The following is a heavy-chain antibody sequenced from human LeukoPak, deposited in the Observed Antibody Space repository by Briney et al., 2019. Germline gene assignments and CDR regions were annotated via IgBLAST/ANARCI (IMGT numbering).Heavy chain of an antibody. J-gene: IGHJ6*03. CDR1: GGSISSGSYY. CDR3: ARAGQMYYYDSSGYYYESYYYMDV. Sequence: SETLSLTCTVSGGSISSGSYYWSWIRQPAGKGLEWIGRIYTSGSTNYNPSLKSGVTISVDTSKNQFSLKLSSVTAADAAVYYCARAGQMYYYDSSGYYYESYYYMDVWGKGTTVTISS. D-gene: IGHD3-22*01. CDR2: IYTSGST. V-gene: IGHV4-61*02.